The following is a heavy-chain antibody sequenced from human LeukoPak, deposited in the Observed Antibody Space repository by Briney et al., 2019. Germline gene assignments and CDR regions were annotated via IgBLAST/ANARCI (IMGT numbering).Heavy chain of an antibody. V-gene: IGHV1-2*04. J-gene: IGHJ4*02. Sequence: ASVKVSCKASGYTFTGYYMHWVRQAPGQGLEWMGWINPNSGGTNYAQKFQGWVTMTRDTSISTAYMELRSLRSDDTAVYYCARDGVSGYEWYFDYWGQGTLVTVSS. D-gene: IGHD5-12*01. CDR3: ARDGVSGYEWYFDY. CDR1: GYTFTGYY. CDR2: INPNSGGT.